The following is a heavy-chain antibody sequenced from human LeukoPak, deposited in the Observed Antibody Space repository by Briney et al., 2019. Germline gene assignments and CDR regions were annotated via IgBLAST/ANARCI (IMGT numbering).Heavy chain of an antibody. D-gene: IGHD4-17*01. CDR2: INTDGSST. Sequence: GGSLRLSCAASGFTFSSYSMNWVRQAPGKGLVWVSRINTDGSSTSYADSVKGRFTISRDNSKNTLYLQMNSLRAEDTAVYYCARLWDYGDFQNAFDIWGQGTTVTVSS. CDR1: GFTFSSYS. J-gene: IGHJ3*02. CDR3: ARLWDYGDFQNAFDI. V-gene: IGHV3-74*01.